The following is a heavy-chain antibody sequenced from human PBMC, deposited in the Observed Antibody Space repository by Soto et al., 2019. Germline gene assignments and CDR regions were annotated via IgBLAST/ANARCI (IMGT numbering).Heavy chain of an antibody. J-gene: IGHJ6*01. CDR3: ARMGDSSGYYSLYYYYGMVV. CDR1: GGPISTASSY. CDR2: IYYSGST. V-gene: IGHV4-39*01. D-gene: IGHD3-22*01. Sequence: TVFLSSTVPGGPISTASSYGGCFRKHTGKGLEWIGSIYYSGSTSSNPSLQSRVTISVDTSQNQFSLKLSSVTAADTAVYYCARMGDSSGYYSLYYYYGMVVGGLWITV.